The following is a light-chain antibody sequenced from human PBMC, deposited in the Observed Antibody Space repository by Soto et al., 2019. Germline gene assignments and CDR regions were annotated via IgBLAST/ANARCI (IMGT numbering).Light chain of an antibody. J-gene: IGKJ5*01. CDR2: AAS. CDR3: QQAYSFPIT. V-gene: IGKV1D-12*01. Sequence: DIQMTQSPSSVSAFVGARVTITCRASQGISNGLAWYQQKPGKAPKLLIYAASSLQSGVPSRLSGSGSGTEFTLTISSLQPEDFATYYCQQAYSFPITVGQGTRLEIK. CDR1: QGISNG.